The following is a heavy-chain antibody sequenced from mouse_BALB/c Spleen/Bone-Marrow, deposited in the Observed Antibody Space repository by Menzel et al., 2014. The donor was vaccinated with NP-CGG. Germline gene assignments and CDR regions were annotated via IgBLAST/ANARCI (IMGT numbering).Heavy chain of an antibody. D-gene: IGHD1-1*01. Sequence: LQQSGSELVRPGASVKLSCKASGYTFTSYWMHWVKQRPGQGLEWIGNIYPGSGSTNYDEKFKSKATLTVDTSSSTAYMQLSSLTSEDSAVYYCRSYDCAMDYWGQGTSVTVSS. CDR1: GYTFTSYW. CDR3: RSYDCAMDY. J-gene: IGHJ4*01. CDR2: IYPGSGST. V-gene: IGHV1S22*01.